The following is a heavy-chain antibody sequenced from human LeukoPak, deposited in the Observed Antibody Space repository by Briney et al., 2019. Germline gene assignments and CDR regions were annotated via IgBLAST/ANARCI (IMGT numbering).Heavy chain of an antibody. Sequence: ASVKVSCKASGGTFSSYAISWVRQAPGQGVEWMGGIIPIFGTANYAQKFQGRVTITADESTSTAYMELSSLRSEDTAVYYCARFGAYYDSSGYYSDYYYYGMDVWGQGTTVTVSS. CDR1: GGTFSSYA. V-gene: IGHV1-69*13. D-gene: IGHD3-22*01. CDR2: IIPIFGTA. CDR3: ARFGAYYDSSGYYSDYYYYGMDV. J-gene: IGHJ6*02.